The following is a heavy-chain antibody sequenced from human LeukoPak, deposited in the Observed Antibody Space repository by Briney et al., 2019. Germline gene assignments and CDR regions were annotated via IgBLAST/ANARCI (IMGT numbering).Heavy chain of an antibody. CDR3: AKDAYCSSTSCYVAFDY. D-gene: IGHD2-2*01. Sequence: GGSLRLSCAASGFTFSSYAMHWVRQAPGKGLEWVAAISYDGSIKYYADSVKGRFTISRDNAKNSLYLQMNSLRAEDTAVYYCAKDAYCSSTSCYVAFDYWGQGTLVTVSS. J-gene: IGHJ4*02. V-gene: IGHV3-30*04. CDR2: ISYDGSIK. CDR1: GFTFSSYA.